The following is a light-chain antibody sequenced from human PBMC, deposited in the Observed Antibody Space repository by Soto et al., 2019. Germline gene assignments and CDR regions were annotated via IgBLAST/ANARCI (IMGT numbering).Light chain of an antibody. CDR2: KAS. J-gene: IGKJ2*01. V-gene: IGKV1-5*03. CDR1: QNVNSW. CDR3: QQYNHWYS. Sequence: DIPMTQSPSTLSASVGDRVTITCRASQNVNSWLAWYQQKPGKAPKLLIYKASTLESGVPSRFSGSGSGTDFTLTISSLQPDDFATYYSQQYNHWYSFGQGTKLQIK.